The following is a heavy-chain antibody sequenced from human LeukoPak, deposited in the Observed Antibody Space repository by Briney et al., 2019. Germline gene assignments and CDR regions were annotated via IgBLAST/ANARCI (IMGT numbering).Heavy chain of an antibody. CDR1: GYTLPSYY. Sequence: ASVKVSCKASGYTLPSYYINWLRQATGQRLEGMGWMNPNRGNTGYAQKFQGRVTITRNTSISKAYLELRSQRSDATAVYYCSRAVDLYNYYFMDVWGKGTTVTVS. J-gene: IGHJ6*03. CDR3: SRAVDLYNYYFMDV. CDR2: MNPNRGNT. V-gene: IGHV1-8*01. D-gene: IGHD3-9*01.